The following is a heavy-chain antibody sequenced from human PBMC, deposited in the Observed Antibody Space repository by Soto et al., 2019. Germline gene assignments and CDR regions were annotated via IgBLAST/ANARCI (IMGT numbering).Heavy chain of an antibody. Sequence: EVQLVESGGGLVKPGGSLRLSCAASGFTFSSYSMNWVRQAPGKGLEWVSSISSSSSYIYYADSVKGRFTIPRDNAKNSLYLQMNSLRAEDTAVYYCAREAGQLIAAREGYGMDVWGQGTTVTVSS. CDR3: AREAGQLIAAREGYGMDV. CDR1: GFTFSSYS. D-gene: IGHD6-13*01. V-gene: IGHV3-21*01. J-gene: IGHJ6*02. CDR2: ISSSSSYI.